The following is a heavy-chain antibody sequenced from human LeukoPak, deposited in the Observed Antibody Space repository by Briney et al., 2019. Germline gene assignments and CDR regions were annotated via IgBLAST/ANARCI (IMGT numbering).Heavy chain of an antibody. CDR2: INPNSGGT. D-gene: IGHD5-18*01. J-gene: IGHJ6*03. CDR1: GYTFTSYY. CDR3: AREGTAMVKDYYYYMDV. V-gene: IGHV1-2*02. Sequence: ASVKVSCKASGYTFTSYYMHWVRQAPGQGLEWMGWINPNSGGTNYAQKFQGRVTMTRDTSISTAYMELSRLRSDDTAVYYCAREGTAMVKDYYYYMDVWGKGTTVTVSS.